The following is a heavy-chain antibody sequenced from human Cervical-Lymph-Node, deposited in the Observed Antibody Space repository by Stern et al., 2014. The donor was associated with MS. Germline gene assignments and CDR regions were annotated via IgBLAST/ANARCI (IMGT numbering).Heavy chain of an antibody. J-gene: IGHJ6*02. V-gene: IGHV4-4*02. Sequence: VQLQESGPGLVRPSGTLSLTCAVSGGSISSTSWWSWVRQPPGKGLEWXGEIYHSGTTKYNPSLKSRVPISVAKSKNQFSLKLSSVTAADTAVYYCAVHFYDSSVDYYYGMDVWGQGTTVTVSS. D-gene: IGHD3-22*01. CDR1: GGSISSTSW. CDR2: IYHSGTT. CDR3: AVHFYDSSVDYYYGMDV.